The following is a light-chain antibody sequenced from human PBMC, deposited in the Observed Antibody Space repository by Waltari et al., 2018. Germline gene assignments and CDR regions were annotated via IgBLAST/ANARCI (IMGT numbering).Light chain of an antibody. CDR2: VNSDCSH. V-gene: IGLV4-69*01. J-gene: IGLJ3*02. Sequence: LVLTQSPSASASLGASVKLTCTLSSGYSSNVIAWLQQQPGKGHRDLMKVNSDCSHRKGDDIPDRFSASNSGTEDYLTISSLQSEDEADYYCQTGGHGTWVFGGGTKLTVL. CDR3: QTGGHGTWV. CDR1: SGYSSNV.